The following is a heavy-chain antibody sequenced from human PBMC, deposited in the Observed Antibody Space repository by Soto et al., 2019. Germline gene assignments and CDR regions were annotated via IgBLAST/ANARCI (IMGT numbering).Heavy chain of an antibody. V-gene: IGHV4-34*01. D-gene: IGHD3-10*01. CDR1: GGYFNDNY. CDR3: ATSLWFGTQVEL. J-gene: IGHJ5*02. Sequence: QVQLQQWGAGLLKPSETLSLSCAVYGGYFNDNYYTWFRQPPGKGLEWIGEISRSGATKYIPSLMSRATISFDTSKNQVSLKVTSVTAADTAVYYCATSLWFGTQVELWGQGALVTVSS. CDR2: ISRSGAT.